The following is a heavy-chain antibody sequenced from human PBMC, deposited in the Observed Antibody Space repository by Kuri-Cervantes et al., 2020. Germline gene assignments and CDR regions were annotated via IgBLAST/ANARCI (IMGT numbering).Heavy chain of an antibody. J-gene: IGHJ4*02. CDR2: ISAYNGNT. Sequence: ASVKVSCKASGYTFTSYGISWVRQAPGQGLEWMGWISAYNGNTNYAQKLQGRVTMTTETSTSTAYMELRSLRSDDTAVYYCARDGLVGATMWAPDLFDYWGQGTLVTVSS. CDR3: ARDGLVGATMWAPDLFDY. CDR1: GYTFTSYG. V-gene: IGHV1-18*01. D-gene: IGHD1-26*01.